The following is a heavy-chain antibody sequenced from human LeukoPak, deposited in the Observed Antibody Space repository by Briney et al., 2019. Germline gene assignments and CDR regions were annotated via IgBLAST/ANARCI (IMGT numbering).Heavy chain of an antibody. CDR3: ARDTSTIFGVVKNDY. CDR1: GYTFSSHA. J-gene: IGHJ4*02. V-gene: IGHV1-18*01. D-gene: IGHD3-3*01. Sequence: ASVTVSCKASGYTFSSHAITWVRQAPGQGLQWMGWISAYNGKTNYANKLHGRVTMTIDTSTSTAYMELTRLRSDDTTVYYCARDTSTIFGVVKNDYWGQGTLVTVSS. CDR2: ISAYNGKT.